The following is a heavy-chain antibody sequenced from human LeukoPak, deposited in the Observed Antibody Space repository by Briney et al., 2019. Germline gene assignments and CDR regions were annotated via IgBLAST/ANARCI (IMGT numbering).Heavy chain of an antibody. Sequence: ASVKVSCKASGGTFSSYAISWVRQAPGQGLEWMGGIIPIFGTANYAQKFQGRVTITADESTSTAYMELSSLRSEDTAVYYCARDRITMVRGVIRKGFDSWGQGTLVTVSS. J-gene: IGHJ5*01. CDR1: GGTFSSYA. D-gene: IGHD3-10*01. CDR2: IIPIFGTA. V-gene: IGHV1-69*13. CDR3: ARDRITMVRGVIRKGFDS.